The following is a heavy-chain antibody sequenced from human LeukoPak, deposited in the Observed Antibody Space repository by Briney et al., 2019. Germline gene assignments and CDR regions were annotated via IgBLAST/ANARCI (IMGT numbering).Heavy chain of an antibody. V-gene: IGHV4-39*07. D-gene: IGHD2-2*02. CDR1: GGSISSSSYY. J-gene: IGHJ6*03. CDR3: ARIGRELDIVVAPAAIDYYYMDV. CDR2: IYYSGST. Sequence: PSETLSLTCTVSGGSISSSSYYWGWIRQPPGKGLEWIGSIYYSGSTYYNPSLKSRVTISVDTSKNQFSLKLSSVTAADTAVYYCARIGRELDIVVAPAAIDYYYMDVWAKGPRSPSP.